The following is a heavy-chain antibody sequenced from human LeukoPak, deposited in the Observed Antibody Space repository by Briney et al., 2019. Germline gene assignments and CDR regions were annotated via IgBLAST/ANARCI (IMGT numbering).Heavy chain of an antibody. V-gene: IGHV3-11*04. J-gene: IGHJ6*03. CDR3: ARELYCSSTSCRAPEYYYYYYMDV. D-gene: IGHD2-2*01. CDR1: GFTFSDYY. CDR2: ISSSANTI. Sequence: GGSLRLSCAASGFTFSDYYMNWIRQAPGKGLEWVSYISSSANTIHYADSVKGRFTISRDNAKNSLYLLMNSLRAEDTAVYYCARELYCSSTSCRAPEYYYYYYMDVWGKGTTVTVSS.